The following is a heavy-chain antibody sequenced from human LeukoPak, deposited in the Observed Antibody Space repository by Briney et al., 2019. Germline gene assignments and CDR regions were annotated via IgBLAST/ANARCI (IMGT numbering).Heavy chain of an antibody. J-gene: IGHJ4*02. CDR1: GGSISSYY. D-gene: IGHD3-16*01. Sequence: SETLSLTCTVSGGSISSYYWSWIRQPAGKGLEGIGRIYTSGSTNYNPSLKSRVTMSVDTSKNQFSLKLSSVTAADTAVYYCARASLDYDYVWGTAMGFDYWGQGTLVTVSS. V-gene: IGHV4-4*07. CDR3: ARASLDYDYVWGTAMGFDY. CDR2: IYTSGST.